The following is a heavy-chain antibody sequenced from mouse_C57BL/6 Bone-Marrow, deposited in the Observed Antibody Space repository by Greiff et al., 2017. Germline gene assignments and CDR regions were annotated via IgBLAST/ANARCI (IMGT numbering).Heavy chain of an antibody. CDR3: ASGGLLRAAY. CDR2: IHPNSGRT. V-gene: IGHV1-64*01. CDR1: GYTFTSYW. D-gene: IGHD1-1*01. J-gene: IGHJ3*01. Sequence: QVQLQQPGAELVKPGASVKLSCKASGYTFTSYWMHWVKQRPGQGLEWIGMIHPNSGRTNYNEKFKSKATLTVDKSSSTAYMQLSSLTSEDSAVYYGASGGLLRAAYWGQGTLVTVSA.